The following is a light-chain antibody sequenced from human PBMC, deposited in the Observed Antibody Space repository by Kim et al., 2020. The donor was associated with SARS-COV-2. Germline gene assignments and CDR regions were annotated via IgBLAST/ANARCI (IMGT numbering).Light chain of an antibody. J-gene: IGKJ1*01. CDR3: QQYNRWPPT. V-gene: IGKV3-15*01. Sequence: EIVMTRSAATLSVSPGERATLSCRASQSVSSNLAWYQQKPGQAPRLLIYGASTRATGIPARFSGSGSGTEFTLTISTLQSEDFAVYFCQQYNRWPPTFGQGTKVDIK. CDR1: QSVSSN. CDR2: GAS.